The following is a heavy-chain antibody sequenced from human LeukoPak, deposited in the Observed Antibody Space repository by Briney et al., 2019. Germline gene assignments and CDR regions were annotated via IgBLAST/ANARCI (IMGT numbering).Heavy chain of an antibody. CDR1: GYTFTGYY. Sequence: SVTVSCKASGYTFTGYYMHWVRQAPGQGLEWMGWINPNSGGTNYAQKFQGRVTMTRDTSIRTAYMELSRLGSDDTAVYYCASSYSSSSSPPHYWRQGTLVTVSS. CDR3: ASSYSSSSSPPHY. V-gene: IGHV1-2*02. D-gene: IGHD6-6*01. CDR2: INPNSGGT. J-gene: IGHJ4*02.